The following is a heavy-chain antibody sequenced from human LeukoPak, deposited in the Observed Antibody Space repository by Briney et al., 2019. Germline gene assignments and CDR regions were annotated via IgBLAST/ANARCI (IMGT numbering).Heavy chain of an antibody. V-gene: IGHV3-33*01. CDR3: ARDKGRNVIWTLEY. CDR2: IWYDGSNK. Sequence: AGYLRFSGAASGFTFSSYGMHWVRPAPGKGLVWVAVIWYDGSNKYNADYVKGRFTISRYNSTNKLSLEMNSLRAEDTAVYYCARDKGRNVIWTLEYWGQGTLVTVSS. CDR1: GFTFSSYG. J-gene: IGHJ4*02. D-gene: IGHD2-15*01.